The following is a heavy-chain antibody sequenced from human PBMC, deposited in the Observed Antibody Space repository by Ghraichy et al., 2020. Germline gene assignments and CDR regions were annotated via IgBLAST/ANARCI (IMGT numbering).Heavy chain of an antibody. CDR3: ARVPRITMVRGVNKPFDY. V-gene: IGHV4-34*01. Sequence: SQTLSLTCAVYGGSFSGYYWSWIRQPPGKGLEWIGEINHSGSTNYNPSLKSRVTISVDTSKNQFSLKLSSVTTADTAVYYCARVPRITMVRGVNKPFDYWGQGTLVTVSS. J-gene: IGHJ4*02. CDR2: INHSGST. D-gene: IGHD3-10*01. CDR1: GGSFSGYY.